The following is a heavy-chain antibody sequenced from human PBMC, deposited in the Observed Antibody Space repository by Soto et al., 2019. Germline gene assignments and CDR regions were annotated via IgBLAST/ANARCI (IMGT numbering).Heavy chain of an antibody. CDR3: AREDYRNFFGLDP. V-gene: IGHV1-18*01. Sequence: ASVKVSCKASGYNFTTYDITWVRQAPGQGLEWKGWISGYSGNTKYAQNFQGRVTLSRETSTTTAHMELRNLRSDDTAVFFCAREDYRNFFGLDPWGQGSPVTVSS. CDR1: GYNFTTYD. J-gene: IGHJ5*02. D-gene: IGHD3-16*02. CDR2: ISGYSGNT.